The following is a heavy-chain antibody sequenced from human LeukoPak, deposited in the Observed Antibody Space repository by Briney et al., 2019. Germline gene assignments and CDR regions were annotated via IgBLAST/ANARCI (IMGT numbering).Heavy chain of an antibody. CDR1: GFSFGDYG. D-gene: IGHD3-22*01. CDR2: ISSSAGGEIT. V-gene: IGHV3-23*01. Sequence: PGGSLRLSCAASGFSFGDYGMAWVRQAPGKGLEWLSVISSSAGGEITHYAESAKGRFTISRDNSKKTLYLQMHTLRAEDTALYYCAKDAISYDGSSHIYHFDWWGQGTLVAVSS. CDR3: AKDAISYDGSSHIYHFDW. J-gene: IGHJ4*02.